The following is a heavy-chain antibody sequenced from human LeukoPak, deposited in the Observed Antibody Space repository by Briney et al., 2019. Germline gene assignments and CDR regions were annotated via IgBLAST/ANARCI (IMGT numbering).Heavy chain of an antibody. D-gene: IGHD2-2*01. CDR3: AKSSNIVIVAAAIF. CDR2: ISGSGGSI. CDR1: RFSFSLYN. V-gene: IGHV3-23*01. Sequence: GGSLRLSCAASRFSFSLYNMDWVRQAPGKGLEWVSGISGSGGSIYYADSVKGRFTISRDNSKNTVYLQMNSLRAEDTAVYYCAKSSNIVIVAAAIFWGQGTLVTVSS. J-gene: IGHJ4*02.